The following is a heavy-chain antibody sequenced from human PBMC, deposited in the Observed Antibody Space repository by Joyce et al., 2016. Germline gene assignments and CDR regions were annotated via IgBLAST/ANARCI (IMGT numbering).Heavy chain of an antibody. CDR2: IYLAGST. V-gene: IGHV4-4*02. Sequence: QVQLQESGPGLVKPSGTLSLTCAVSGGSISSAHWWSWVRQPPGKGLEWFGEIYLAGSTTDNPSLMGRVAISVYKYKNQVSLKMNSVSAADTAVYYCARNGAYSQDSWGQGTLVTVYS. CDR3: ARNGAYSQDS. CDR1: GGSISSAHW. J-gene: IGHJ5*01. D-gene: IGHD5-12*01.